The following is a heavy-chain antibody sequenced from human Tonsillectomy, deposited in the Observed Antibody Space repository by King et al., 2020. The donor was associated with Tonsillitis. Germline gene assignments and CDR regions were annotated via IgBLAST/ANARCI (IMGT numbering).Heavy chain of an antibody. V-gene: IGHV5-51*01. D-gene: IGHD3-9*01. J-gene: IGHJ3*02. CDR3: ARHASGLFSPGDI. Sequence: QLVQSGAEVKKPGESLKISCKGSGYSFISHWIAWVRQMPGNGLEWMGIIYPSDSDTRYSPSFQGQVTISADKSISTAYLQWSSLKASDTAMYYCARHASGLFSPGDIWGQGTIVTVSS. CDR1: GYSFISHW. CDR2: IYPSDSDT.